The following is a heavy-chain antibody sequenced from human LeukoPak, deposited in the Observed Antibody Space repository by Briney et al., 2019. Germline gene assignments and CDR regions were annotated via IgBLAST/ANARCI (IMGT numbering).Heavy chain of an antibody. D-gene: IGHD1-26*01. Sequence: PGGSLRLSCAASGFTFSSYAVSWVRQAPGKGLEWVSAISTSGASTYYADSVKGRFSISRDNSRNTLYLQMNSLRAEDTAVFYCARAIVGATTRSFDYWGQGTLVTVSS. V-gene: IGHV3-23*01. CDR1: GFTFSSYA. CDR2: ISTSGAST. J-gene: IGHJ4*02. CDR3: ARAIVGATTRSFDY.